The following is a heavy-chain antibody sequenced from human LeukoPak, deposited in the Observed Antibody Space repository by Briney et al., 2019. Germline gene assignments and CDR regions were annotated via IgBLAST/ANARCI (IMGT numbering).Heavy chain of an antibody. CDR3: ARGGYYYDSSGYYSFDY. CDR1: GLTFSSYA. V-gene: IGHV3-30-3*01. CDR2: ISYDGSNK. Sequence: PGRSLRLSCAASGLTFSSYAMHWVRQAPGKGLEWVAVISYDGSNKYYADSVKGRFTISRDNSKNTLYLQMNSLRAEDTAVYYCARGGYYYDSSGYYSFDYWGQGTLVTVSS. D-gene: IGHD3-22*01. J-gene: IGHJ4*02.